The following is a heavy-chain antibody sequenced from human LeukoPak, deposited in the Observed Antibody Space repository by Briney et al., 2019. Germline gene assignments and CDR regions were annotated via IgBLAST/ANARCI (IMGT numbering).Heavy chain of an antibody. D-gene: IGHD3-9*01. CDR2: IYYSGST. CDR3: ARVILYDILTGYYKAFDY. J-gene: IGHJ4*02. CDR1: GGSISSSSYY. Sequence: SETLSLTCTVSGGSISSSSYYWGWIRQPPGKGLEWIGSIYYSGSTYYNPSLKSRVTISVDTSKNQSSLKLSSVTAADTAVYYCARVILYDILTGYYKAFDYWGQGTLVTVSS. V-gene: IGHV4-39*07.